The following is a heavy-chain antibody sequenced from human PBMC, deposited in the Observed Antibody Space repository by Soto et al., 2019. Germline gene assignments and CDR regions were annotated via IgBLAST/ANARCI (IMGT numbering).Heavy chain of an antibody. J-gene: IGHJ4*02. CDR2: IYPGDHET. CDR3: ARSPRSSPYFDY. D-gene: IGHD6-13*01. V-gene: IGHV5-51*01. Sequence: SLKISCQCSGYTFSNFWIGWVRQLPGKGLEWMGIIYPGDHETRYSPSFHGKVTISADKSINTAYLQWNSLEASDTAFYFCARSPRSSPYFDYWGQGALVTVSS. CDR1: GYTFSNFW.